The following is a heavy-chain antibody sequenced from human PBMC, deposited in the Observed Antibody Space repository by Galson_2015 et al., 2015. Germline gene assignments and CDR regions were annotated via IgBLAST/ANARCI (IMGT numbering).Heavy chain of an antibody. CDR2: INAGNGYT. J-gene: IGHJ6*02. CDR3: ATVVPAALRFYYYGMDV. D-gene: IGHD2-2*01. Sequence: SVKVSCKASGYTFTSYAMHWVRQAPGQRLEWMGWINAGNGYTKYSQKFQGRVTITRDTSASTAYMELSSLRSEDTAVYYCATVVPAALRFYYYGMDVWGQGTTVTVSS. CDR1: GYTFTSYA. V-gene: IGHV1-3*01.